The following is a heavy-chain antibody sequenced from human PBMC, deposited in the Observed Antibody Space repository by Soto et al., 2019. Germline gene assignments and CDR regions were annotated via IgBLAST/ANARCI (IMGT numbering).Heavy chain of an antibody. Sequence: QVTVKESGPVLVKPTETLTLTCTVSGFSLSNAGLGVSWIRQPPGKALEWLAHIFSNDEKSYSTSLKSRLTTSXDXXKSQVVIIMTNMDPVDTATYYCASTYSTSWYWFDPWGQGTLVTVSS. V-gene: IGHV2-26*04. CDR1: GFSLSNAGLG. CDR3: ASTYSTSWYWFDP. D-gene: IGHD6-13*01. J-gene: IGHJ5*02. CDR2: IFSNDEK.